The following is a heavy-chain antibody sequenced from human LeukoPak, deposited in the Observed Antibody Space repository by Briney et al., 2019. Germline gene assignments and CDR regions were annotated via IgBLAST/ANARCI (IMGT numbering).Heavy chain of an antibody. J-gene: IGHJ4*02. CDR3: ARHGGFLEWLFSFDS. D-gene: IGHD3-3*01. Sequence: SETLSLTCSVSGGSISTYYWSWIRQPPGTGLEWIGYIYNSGSTNYSPSLKSRVTISMDTSKNQLSLQLTSVTAADTAVYYCARHGGFLEWLFSFDSWGQGTLVTVSS. CDR1: GGSISTYY. CDR2: IYNSGST. V-gene: IGHV4-59*08.